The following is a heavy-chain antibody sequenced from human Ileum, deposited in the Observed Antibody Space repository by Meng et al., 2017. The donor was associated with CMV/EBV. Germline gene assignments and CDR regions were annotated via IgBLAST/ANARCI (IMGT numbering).Heavy chain of an antibody. CDR2: IDTGGSRT. V-gene: IGHV3-74*01. D-gene: IGHD3-16*01. J-gene: IGHJ4*02. Sequence: LSCAASGFTFSRYWMHWVRQVPGKGLVWVARIDTGGSRTDYADSAKGRFTISRDNVKNTLYLQMNSLRAEDTAVYYCARDLGGGSGYWGQGTLVTVSS. CDR3: ARDLGGGSGY. CDR1: GFTFSRYW.